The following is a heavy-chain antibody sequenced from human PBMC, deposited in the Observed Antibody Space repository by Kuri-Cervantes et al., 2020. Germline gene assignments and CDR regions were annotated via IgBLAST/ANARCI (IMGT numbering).Heavy chain of an antibody. CDR2: ISYDGSNK. J-gene: IGHJ4*02. V-gene: IGHV3-30*03. D-gene: IGHD1-20*01. Sequence: GESLKISCAASGFTFSSYGMHWVRQAPGKGLEWVAVISYDGSNKYYADSVKGRFTISRDNSKNTLYLQMNSLRAGDTAVYYCARGPITGNRFDYWGQGTLVTVSS. CDR1: GFTFSSYG. CDR3: ARGPITGNRFDY.